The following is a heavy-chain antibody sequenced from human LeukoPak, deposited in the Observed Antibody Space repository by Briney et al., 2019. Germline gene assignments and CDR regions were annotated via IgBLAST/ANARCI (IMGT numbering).Heavy chain of an antibody. D-gene: IGHD3-10*01. V-gene: IGHV3-48*01. CDR2: ISTSSNTI. CDR1: GFTVSSNY. J-gene: IGHJ6*02. Sequence: GGSLRLSCAASGFTVSSNYMSWVRQAPGKGLEWVSYISTSSNTIYYADSVKGRFTISRDNAKNSLYLQMNDLRAEDTAVHYCARVGSYGMDVWGQGTTVTVSS. CDR3: ARVGSYGMDV.